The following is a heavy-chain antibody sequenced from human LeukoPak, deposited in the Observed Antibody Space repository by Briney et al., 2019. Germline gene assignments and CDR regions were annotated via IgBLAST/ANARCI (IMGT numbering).Heavy chain of an antibody. CDR2: IYYSGST. CDR3: ARGGPYYYDSSGYYYGRYNWFDP. J-gene: IGHJ5*02. CDR1: GGSISSSSYY. D-gene: IGHD3-22*01. V-gene: IGHV4-39*07. Sequence: SETLSLTCTVSGGSISSSSYYWGWIRQPPGKGLEWIGSIYYSGSTYYNPSLKSRVTISVDTSKNQFSLKLSSVTAADTAVYYCARGGPYYYDSSGYYYGRYNWFDPWGQGTLVTVSS.